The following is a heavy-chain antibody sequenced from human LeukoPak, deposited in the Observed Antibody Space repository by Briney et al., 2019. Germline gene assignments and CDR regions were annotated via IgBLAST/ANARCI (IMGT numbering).Heavy chain of an antibody. CDR3: ARDFPYSSSSVRRGYYYYYYMDV. D-gene: IGHD6-6*01. Sequence: PGGSLRLSCAASGFTFGSYEMNWVRQAPGKGLEWVSYIGTITSTTYYADSVKGRFTVSRDDAKSLLYLQMSSLRAEDTAVYYCARDFPYSSSSVRRGYYYYYYMDVWGKGTTVTVSS. CDR2: IGTITSTT. J-gene: IGHJ6*03. CDR1: GFTFGSYE. V-gene: IGHV3-48*03.